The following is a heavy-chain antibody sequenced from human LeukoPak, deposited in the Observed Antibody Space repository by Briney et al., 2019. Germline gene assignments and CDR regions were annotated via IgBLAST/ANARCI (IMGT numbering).Heavy chain of an antibody. J-gene: IGHJ4*02. CDR3: ARALYYDILTGYYATSAFDF. Sequence: GGSLRLSCVTSGFAFSGHAMSWVRRTPGKGLEWVSAISDSGGSTFYADSVKGRFTISRDNSKNTLFLDMNSLRAEDTAMYYCARALYYDILTGYYATSAFDFWGQGTLVTVSS. V-gene: IGHV3-23*01. D-gene: IGHD3-9*01. CDR1: GFAFSGHA. CDR2: ISDSGGST.